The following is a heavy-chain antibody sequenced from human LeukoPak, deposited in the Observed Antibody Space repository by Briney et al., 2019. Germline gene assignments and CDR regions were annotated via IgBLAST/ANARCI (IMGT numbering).Heavy chain of an antibody. CDR3: ARLGSEYPGTGAFDI. CDR1: GSSFTSYW. CDR2: IYPGDSDT. D-gene: IGHD2-15*01. J-gene: IGHJ3*02. V-gene: IGHV5-51*01. Sequence: GESLKISCKGSGSSFTSYWIGWVRQMPGKGLEWMGIIYPGDSDTRYSPSFQGQVTISADKSISTAYLQWSSLKASDTAMYYCARLGSEYPGTGAFDIWGQGTMVTVSS.